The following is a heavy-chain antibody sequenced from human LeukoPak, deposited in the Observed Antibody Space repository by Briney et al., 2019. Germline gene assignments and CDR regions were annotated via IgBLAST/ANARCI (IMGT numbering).Heavy chain of an antibody. V-gene: IGHV7-4-1*02. J-gene: IGHJ4*02. Sequence: ASVKVSCKVSGYTLTELSMHWVRQAPGKGLEWMGWINTNTGNPTYAQGFTGRFVFSLDTSVSTAYLQISSLKAEDTAVYYCARDGQWLVIHYWGQGTLVTVSS. CDR2: INTNTGNP. CDR3: ARDGQWLVIHY. D-gene: IGHD6-19*01. CDR1: GYTLTELS.